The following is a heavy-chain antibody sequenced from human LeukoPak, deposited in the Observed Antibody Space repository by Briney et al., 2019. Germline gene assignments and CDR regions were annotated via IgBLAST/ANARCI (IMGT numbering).Heavy chain of an antibody. CDR2: IYTRAST. D-gene: IGHD3-3*02. V-gene: IGHV4-4*09. Sequence: XPXXXGREXVXYIYTRASTIYTPSLKSRVTISVDTSKNQFSLKVSSVTAADTAVYYCARHELKGISSCFHYWGQGTLVTVSS. CDR3: ARHELKGISSCFHY. J-gene: IGHJ4*02.